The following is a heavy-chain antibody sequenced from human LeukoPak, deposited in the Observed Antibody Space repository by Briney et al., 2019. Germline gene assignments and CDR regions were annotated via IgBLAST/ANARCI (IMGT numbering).Heavy chain of an antibody. D-gene: IGHD2-2*01. CDR2: IYYSGST. V-gene: IGHV4-39*01. Sequence: SETLSLTCTVSGGSISSSSYYWGWIRQPPGKGLEWIGSIYYSGSTYYNPSLKSRVTISVDTSKNQFSLKLSSVTAADTAVYYCARQLTRRTTKLPATVDYWGQGTLVTVSS. CDR1: GGSISSSSYY. J-gene: IGHJ4*02. CDR3: ARQLTRRTTKLPATVDY.